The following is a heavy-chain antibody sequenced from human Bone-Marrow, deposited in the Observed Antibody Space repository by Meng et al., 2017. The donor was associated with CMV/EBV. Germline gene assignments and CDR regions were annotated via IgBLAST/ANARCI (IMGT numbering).Heavy chain of an antibody. J-gene: IGHJ4*02. CDR3: ARDRRISGSYPGY. D-gene: IGHD1-26*01. CDR1: GLSFSSSA. Sequence: VKWVEAGGGLVMPGVDLRGSCTDSGLSFSSSALGWVRQVPGKGLEWVSAISGSGGSTYYADSVKGRCTISRDNAKNSLHLQMNSLRAEDTSVYYCARDRRISGSYPGYWGQGTLVTVSS. V-gene: IGHV3-23*04. CDR2: ISGSGGST.